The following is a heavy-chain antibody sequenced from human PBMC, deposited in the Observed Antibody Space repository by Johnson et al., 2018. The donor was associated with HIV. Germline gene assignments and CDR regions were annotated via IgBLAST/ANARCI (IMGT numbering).Heavy chain of an antibody. Sequence: QVQLVESGGGLVKPGGSLRLSCAASEFTFSSYAMHWVRQAPGKGLEWVAVISYDGSNKYFADSVKGRFTISRDNSKNTRYLQITSLSAEATAVYYCTRSYPGYYGTLDIWGQGTMVTVSS. CDR2: ISYDGSNK. CDR3: TRSYPGYYGTLDI. V-gene: IGHV3-30*03. D-gene: IGHD3-3*01. CDR1: EFTFSSYA. J-gene: IGHJ3*02.